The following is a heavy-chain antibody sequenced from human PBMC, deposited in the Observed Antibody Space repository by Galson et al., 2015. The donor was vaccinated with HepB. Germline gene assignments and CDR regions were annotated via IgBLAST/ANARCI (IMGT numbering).Heavy chain of an antibody. Sequence: SLRLSCAASGFTFSSYAMTWVRQAPGKGLEWVSAISGSGGSPYYADSVKGRFTISRDNSKNTLYLQMNSLRVEDTAVYYCAKDGYCSSTSCYGFDSWGQGTLVTVSS. CDR1: GFTFSSYA. J-gene: IGHJ4*02. CDR2: ISGSGGSP. D-gene: IGHD2-2*01. CDR3: AKDGYCSSTSCYGFDS. V-gene: IGHV3-23*01.